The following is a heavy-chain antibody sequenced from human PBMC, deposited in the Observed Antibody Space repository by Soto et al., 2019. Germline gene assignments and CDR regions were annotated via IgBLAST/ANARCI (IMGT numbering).Heavy chain of an antibody. CDR2: IGIGSSTT. J-gene: IGHJ3*01. Sequence: GGSLRLSCAASGFTFRNYGMNWVRQAPGKGLEWISYIGIGSSTTYYADSVKGRFTISRDNAKNSLYLQMNSLRAEDTAVYYCARDQLYYNDISGRPLNAFDVWGQGTMVTVSS. D-gene: IGHD3-22*01. CDR1: GFTFRNYG. CDR3: ARDQLYYNDISGRPLNAFDV. V-gene: IGHV3-48*01.